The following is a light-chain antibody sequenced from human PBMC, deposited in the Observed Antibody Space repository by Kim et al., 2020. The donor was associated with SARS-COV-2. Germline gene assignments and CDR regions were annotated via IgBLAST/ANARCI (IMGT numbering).Light chain of an antibody. CDR1: SSDVGSYNH. CDR2: DVS. J-gene: IGLJ2*01. Sequence: QSALTQPASVSGSPGQSITISCTGTSSDVGSYNHVPWHQQHPGKAPKVMIYDVSNRPSGVSNRFSGSKSGNTASLTISGLQAEDEADYYCASYTSSTTVAFGGGTQLTVL. V-gene: IGLV2-14*03. CDR3: ASYTSSTTVA.